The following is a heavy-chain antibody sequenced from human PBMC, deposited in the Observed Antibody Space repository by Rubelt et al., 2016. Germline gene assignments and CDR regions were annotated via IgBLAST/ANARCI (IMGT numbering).Heavy chain of an antibody. CDR2: ISGSGGST. Sequence: SRGGLVQPGGSLRVSCAASGFTFSRYAMNWVRQAPGKGLEWVAAISGSGGSTFYADSVKGRFTISRDHSKNTLYLQMNSLRAEDTAVYYCAKDRVGSWFSLDYWGQGTLVTVST. D-gene: IGHD6-13*01. J-gene: IGHJ4*02. CDR1: GFTFSRYA. V-gene: IGHV3-23*01. CDR3: AKDRVGSWFSLDY.